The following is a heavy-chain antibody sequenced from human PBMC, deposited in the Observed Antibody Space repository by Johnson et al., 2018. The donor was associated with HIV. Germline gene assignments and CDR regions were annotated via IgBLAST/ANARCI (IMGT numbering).Heavy chain of an antibody. J-gene: IGHJ3*01. CDR3: AKGYYASGNQGIGDAFDF. Sequence: QVQLVESGGGVVQPGGSLRLSCAASGFSFITYGMHWVRQAPGTGLEWVAFIRYDGSNRYYADSVKGRFTISRDNFRNTLDLQMNSLRVQDTAVYYCAKGYYASGNQGIGDAFDFWGQGTMVTVSS. CDR1: GFSFITYG. CDR2: IRYDGSNR. V-gene: IGHV3-30*02. D-gene: IGHD3-10*01.